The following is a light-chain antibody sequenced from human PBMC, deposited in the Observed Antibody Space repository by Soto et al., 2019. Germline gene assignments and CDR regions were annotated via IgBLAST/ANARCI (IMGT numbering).Light chain of an antibody. CDR2: GAS. V-gene: IGKV3-15*01. J-gene: IGKJ1*01. CDR3: QQYFEWPPMT. CDR1: ETVATN. Sequence: VMTQPPATLSVSPGGRATLSCWASETVATNLAWYQQKPGQAPRLLISGASTRAAGISDRFRGSGSGTEFTLTISSLRSEDSAIYYCQQYFEWPPMTFGQGTKVDI.